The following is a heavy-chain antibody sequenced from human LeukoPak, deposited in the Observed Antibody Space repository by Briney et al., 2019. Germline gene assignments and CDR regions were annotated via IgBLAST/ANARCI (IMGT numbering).Heavy chain of an antibody. CDR3: ARDPGGYYDSSGYFFDY. V-gene: IGHV4-59*01. CDR2: TYYSGST. J-gene: IGHJ4*02. CDR1: GGSISSYY. D-gene: IGHD3-22*01. Sequence: PSETLSLTCTVSGGSISSYYWSRIRQPPGKGLEWIGYTYYSGSTNYNPSLKSRVTISVDTSKNQFSLKLSSVTAADTAVYYCARDPGGYYDSSGYFFDYWGQGTLVTVSS.